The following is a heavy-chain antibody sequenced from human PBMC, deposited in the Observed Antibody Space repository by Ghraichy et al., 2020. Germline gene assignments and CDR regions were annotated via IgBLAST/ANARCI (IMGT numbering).Heavy chain of an antibody. V-gene: IGHV3-74*01. CDR1: GFTFSSYW. Sequence: LSLTCAASGFTFSSYWMHWVRQAPGKGLVWVSHINSDGSSTNYADSVKGRFTISRDNAKNTLYLQMNSLRAEDTAVYYCVRGCGSGSYSLGYWGQGTLVTVSS. J-gene: IGHJ4*02. CDR3: VRGCGSGSYSLGY. D-gene: IGHD3-10*01. CDR2: INSDGSST.